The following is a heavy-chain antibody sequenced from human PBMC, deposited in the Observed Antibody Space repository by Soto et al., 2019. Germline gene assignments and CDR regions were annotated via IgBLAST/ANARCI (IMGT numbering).Heavy chain of an antibody. V-gene: IGHV4-4*07. CDR2: IYATGTT. D-gene: IGHD1-1*01. Sequence: SETLSLTCTVSGTSISGFYWSCIRKSAGKGLEWIVRIYATGTTDYNPSLKSRVMMSVDTSKKQFSLKLRSVTAADTAVYYCVRDGTKTLRDWFDPWGQGISVTVSS. CDR1: GTSISGFY. CDR3: VRDGTKTLRDWFDP. J-gene: IGHJ5*02.